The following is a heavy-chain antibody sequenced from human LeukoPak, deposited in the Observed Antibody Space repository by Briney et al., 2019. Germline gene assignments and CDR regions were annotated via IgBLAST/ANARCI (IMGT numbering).Heavy chain of an antibody. V-gene: IGHV3-30*02. J-gene: IGHJ6*02. CDR2: IWYDGSNK. CDR1: GFTFSSYG. Sequence: GGSLRLSCAASGFTFSSYGMHWVRQAPGKGLEWVAVIWYDGSNKYYADSVKGRFTISRDTSKNTLFLQMNSLRAEDTAVYYCAKDGCGSSACYSLFDYYGMDVWGQGATVTVSS. D-gene: IGHD2-2*01. CDR3: AKDGCGSSACYSLFDYYGMDV.